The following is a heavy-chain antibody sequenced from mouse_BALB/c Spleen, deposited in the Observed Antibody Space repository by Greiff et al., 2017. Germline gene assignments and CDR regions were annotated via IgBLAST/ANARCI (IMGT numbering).Heavy chain of an antibody. J-gene: IGHJ4*01. Sequence: EVKVVESGGDLVKPGGSLKLSCAASGFTFSSYGMSWVRQTPDKRLEWVATISSGGSYTYYPDSVKGRFTISRDNAKNTLYLQMSSLKSEDTAMYYCARLGGNYAMGYWGQGTSVTVSS. CDR2: ISSGGSYT. V-gene: IGHV5-6*01. CDR3: ARLGGNYAMGY. CDR1: GFTFSSYG.